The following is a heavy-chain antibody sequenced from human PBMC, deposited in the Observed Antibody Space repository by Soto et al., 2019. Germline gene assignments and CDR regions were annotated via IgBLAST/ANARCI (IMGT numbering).Heavy chain of an antibody. Sequence: QITLKESGPTLVKPTQTLTLTCTFSGFSLTTDRVGVGSIRQPPGEALAWLAVIYWDDSKTYRPSLESRLTITKDTSTIQVALTLTNMDSLDTATYYCAHAYGGLSLYWGQGTLVSVSS. J-gene: IGHJ4*02. D-gene: IGHD3-10*01. CDR3: AHAYGGLSLY. CDR2: IYWDDSK. V-gene: IGHV2-5*02. CDR1: GFSLTTDRVG.